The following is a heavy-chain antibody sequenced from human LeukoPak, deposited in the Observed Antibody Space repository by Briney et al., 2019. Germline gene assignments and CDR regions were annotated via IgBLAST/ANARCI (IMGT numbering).Heavy chain of an antibody. CDR2: IYYSGST. CDR3: ARDQGYSPFGY. CDR1: DGSISSYY. J-gene: IGHJ4*02. D-gene: IGHD5-18*01. V-gene: IGHV4-59*01. Sequence: SETLSLTCTVSDGSISSYYWSWIRQPPGKGLEWIGYIYYSGSTNYNPSLKSRVTISVDTSKNQFSLKLSSVTAADTAVYYCARDQGYSPFGYWGQGTLVTVSS.